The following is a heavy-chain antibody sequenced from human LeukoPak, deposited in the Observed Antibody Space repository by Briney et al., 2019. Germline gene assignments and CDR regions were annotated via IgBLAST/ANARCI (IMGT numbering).Heavy chain of an antibody. CDR3: VRNWYYYYYGMDV. J-gene: IGHJ6*04. Sequence: PGGSLRLSCSASGFTFSSYAMHWVRQAPGKGLEYVSAISSNGGSTYYADSVKGRFTISRDNSKNTLYLQMSSLRAEDTAVYYCVRNWYYYYYGMDVWGKGTTVTVSS. V-gene: IGHV3-64D*06. CDR2: ISSNGGST. D-gene: IGHD1-1*01. CDR1: GFTFSSYA.